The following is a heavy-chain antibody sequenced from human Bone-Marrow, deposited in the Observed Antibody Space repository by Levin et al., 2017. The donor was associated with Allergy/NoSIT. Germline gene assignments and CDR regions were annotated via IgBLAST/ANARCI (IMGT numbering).Heavy chain of an antibody. CDR1: GYAFPGYY. J-gene: IGHJ4*02. Sequence: GESLKISCKASGYAFPGYYIHWIRQARGHGFEWLGWMNPNSGDTNYSQRFQGRVTMTRDTSTRIAYMELSSLTSDDTALYYCARGSYIGVAGTQDYWGQGTPVTVSS. CDR3: ARGSYIGVAGTQDY. CDR2: MNPNSGDT. V-gene: IGHV1-2*02. D-gene: IGHD6-19*01.